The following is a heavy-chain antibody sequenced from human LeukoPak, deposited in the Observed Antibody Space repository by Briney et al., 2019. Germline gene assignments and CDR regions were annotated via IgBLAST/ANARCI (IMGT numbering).Heavy chain of an antibody. CDR3: ARQYCSGGSCYWYFDL. D-gene: IGHD2-15*01. Sequence: SETLSLTCTVSGGSISSYYWSWLRQPPGKGLEWIGYIYYSGSTNYNPSLKSRVTISVDTSKNQFSLTLSSVTAADTAVYYCARQYCSGGSCYWYFDLWGRGTLVTVSS. CDR1: GGSISSYY. CDR2: IYYSGST. J-gene: IGHJ2*01. V-gene: IGHV4-59*01.